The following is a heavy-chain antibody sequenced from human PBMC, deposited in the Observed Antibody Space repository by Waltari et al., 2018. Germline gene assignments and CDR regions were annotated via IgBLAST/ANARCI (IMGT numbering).Heavy chain of an antibody. CDR2: ISYDGSNK. J-gene: IGHJ5*02. D-gene: IGHD4-4*01. Sequence: QVQLVESGGGVVQPGRSLRLSCAASGFTFSSYAMHWVRQAPGKGLEVVAVISYDGSNKYYADSVKGRFTISRDNSKNTLYLQMNSLRAEDTAVYYCARATAWGQGTLVTVSS. V-gene: IGHV3-30-3*01. CDR3: ARATA. CDR1: GFTFSSYA.